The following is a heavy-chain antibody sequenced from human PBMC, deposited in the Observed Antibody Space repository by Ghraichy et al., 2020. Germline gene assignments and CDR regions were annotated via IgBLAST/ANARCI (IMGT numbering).Heavy chain of an antibody. V-gene: IGHV2-70*11. CDR3: ARIRGYSSSWNDAFDI. CDR2: IDWDDDK. Sequence: QTLSLTCTFSGFSLSTSGMCVSWIRQPPGKALEWLARIDWDDDKYYSTSLKTRLTISKDTSKNQVVLTMTNMDPVDTATYYCARIRGYSSSWNDAFDIWGQGTMVTVSS. D-gene: IGHD6-13*01. CDR1: GFSLSTSGMC. J-gene: IGHJ3*02.